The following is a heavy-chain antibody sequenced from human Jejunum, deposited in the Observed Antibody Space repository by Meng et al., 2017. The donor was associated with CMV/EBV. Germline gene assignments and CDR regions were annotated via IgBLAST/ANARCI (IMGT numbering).Heavy chain of an antibody. CDR3: ARDRGTISTTGHENWFDP. V-gene: IGHV3-21*01. CDR2: ISSSSRYI. Sequence: SSYSMKWVRQAPGKGLEWVSSISSSSRYIYYADSVKGRFIISRDNAKNSLYLQVNSLRAEDTGFYYCARDRGTISTTGHENWFDPWGLGTLVTVSS. J-gene: IGHJ5*02. CDR1: SSYS. D-gene: IGHD4-17*01.